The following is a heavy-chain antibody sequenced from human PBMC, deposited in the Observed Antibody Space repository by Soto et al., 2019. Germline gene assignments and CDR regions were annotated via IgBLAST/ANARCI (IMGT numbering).Heavy chain of an antibody. V-gene: IGHV3-23*01. CDR1: GFTFSSYA. CDR3: ARTPHVDTIFGVVIVSPGEIDYYYMDV. Sequence: GGSLRLSCAASGFTFSSYAMSWVRQAPGKGLEWVSAISGSGGSTYYADSVKGRFTISRDNSKKTLYRQMNSLRAEDTAVYYCARTPHVDTIFGVVIVSPGEIDYYYMDVWGKGTTVTVSS. D-gene: IGHD3-3*01. J-gene: IGHJ6*03. CDR2: ISGSGGST.